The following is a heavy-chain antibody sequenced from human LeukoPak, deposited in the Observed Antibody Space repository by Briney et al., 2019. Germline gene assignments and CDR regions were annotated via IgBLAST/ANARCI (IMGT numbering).Heavy chain of an antibody. D-gene: IGHD3-22*01. V-gene: IGHV3-53*01. Sequence: QPGGSLRLSCAASGFTVSSNDMSWVRQAPGKGLEWVSVIYSGGSTYYADSVKGRFTISRDNSKNTLYLQMNSLRAEDTAVYYCARDPHYYDSSGYYDYWGQGTLVTVSS. CDR2: IYSGGST. CDR1: GFTVSSND. J-gene: IGHJ4*02. CDR3: ARDPHYYDSSGYYDY.